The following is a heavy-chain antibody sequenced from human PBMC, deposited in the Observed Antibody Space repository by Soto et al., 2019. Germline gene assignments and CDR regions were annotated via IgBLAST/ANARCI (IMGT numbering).Heavy chain of an antibody. CDR3: ARGYNYDILTGYPPPGAFDI. V-gene: IGHV1-18*01. Sequence: ASVKVSCKASGYTFTSYGISWVRQAPGQGLEWMGWISAYNGSTNYAQKLQGRVTMTTDTSTSTAYMELRSLRSDDTAVYYCARGYNYDILTGYPPPGAFDIWGQGTMVTVSS. CDR2: ISAYNGST. D-gene: IGHD3-9*01. CDR1: GYTFTSYG. J-gene: IGHJ3*02.